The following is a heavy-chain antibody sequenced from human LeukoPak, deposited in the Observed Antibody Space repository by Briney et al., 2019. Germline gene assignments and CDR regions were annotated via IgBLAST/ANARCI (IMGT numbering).Heavy chain of an antibody. D-gene: IGHD3-10*01. CDR2: FYYSGST. CDR1: GGSLSSYY. CDR3: ARDTPQITMVRGVRPGRAFDI. Sequence: SETLSLTCTVSGGSLSSYYVSWIRQPPGKGLEWIGDFYYSGSTNYNPSLKSRVTISLDTSKNQFSLKLSSVTAADTAVYYCARDTPQITMVRGVRPGRAFDISGQGTMVTVSS. V-gene: IGHV4-59*01. J-gene: IGHJ3*02.